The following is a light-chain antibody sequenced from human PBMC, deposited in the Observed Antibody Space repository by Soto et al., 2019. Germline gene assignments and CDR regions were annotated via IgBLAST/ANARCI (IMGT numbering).Light chain of an antibody. CDR3: QQRYNWPPLT. V-gene: IGKV3-11*01. CDR1: RTVGNF. J-gene: IGKJ4*01. Sequence: EIVLTQSPATLSLSPGEGATLSCRASRTVGNFLAWYQQKPGQAPSLLLYDATPRATGIPASFSSSGSSTDFSLPISSLEPDDFLVYYCQQRYNWPPLTFGGGTKVDIK. CDR2: DAT.